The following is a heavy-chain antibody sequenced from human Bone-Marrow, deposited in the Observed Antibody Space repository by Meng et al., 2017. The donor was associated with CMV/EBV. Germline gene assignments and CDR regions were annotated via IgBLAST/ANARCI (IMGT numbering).Heavy chain of an antibody. CDR3: ARDKFRSGLNWFDP. V-gene: IGHV1-8*01. CDR1: GYTLTSYD. J-gene: IGHJ5*02. CDR2: MNPNTGDT. Sequence: KASGYTLTSYDINWLRQATGQGLEWMGWMNPNTGDTGFAQKFQGRITMTTDTSTSTAYMELRSLRSDDTAVYYCARDKFRSGLNWFDPWGQGTLVTVSS. D-gene: IGHD3-3*01.